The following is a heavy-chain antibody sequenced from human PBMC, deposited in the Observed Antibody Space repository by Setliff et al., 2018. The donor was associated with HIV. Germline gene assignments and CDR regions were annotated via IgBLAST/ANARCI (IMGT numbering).Heavy chain of an antibody. CDR1: GASIRSQY. D-gene: IGHD5-18*01. V-gene: IGHV4-59*11. CDR3: ARTRGYSYGTLAGFDY. J-gene: IGHJ4*01. CDR2: ISYSGST. Sequence: PSETLSLTCTVSGASIRSQYWSWIRKPPGKGLAWIGYISYSGSTNYNPSLESRVAMSVDTSKQQFSLEVSSVTAADTAVYYCARTRGYSYGTLAGFDYWGRGSLVTVSS.